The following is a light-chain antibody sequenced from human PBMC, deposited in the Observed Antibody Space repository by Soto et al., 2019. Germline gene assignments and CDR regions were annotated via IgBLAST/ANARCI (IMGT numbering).Light chain of an antibody. V-gene: IGKV3-20*01. J-gene: IGKJ2*01. CDR2: GAS. CDR3: QQYGNSPYT. CDR1: QSVSSSF. Sequence: EIVLTQSPGTLSLSPGERATLSCRASQSVSSSFLAWYQQKPGQAPRLLIYGASSRATGIPDKFSGSGSGTDFTLAITRLDPEYFAVYYCQQYGNSPYTFGQVTKLEIK.